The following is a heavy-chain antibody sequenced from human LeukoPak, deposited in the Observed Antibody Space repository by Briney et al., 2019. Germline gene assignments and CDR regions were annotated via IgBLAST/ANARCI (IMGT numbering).Heavy chain of an antibody. D-gene: IGHD3-3*01. Sequence: PSETLSLTCAVYGGSLSDYYWSWVRQSPGKGLEWIGEINDSGTTNYIPSLKSRLTISLDKSNNQLSLTLRSVTAADTALYFCARVGGDYDSLSGNTLLNWFDPWGQGTLVTVSS. J-gene: IGHJ5*02. CDR3: ARVGGDYDSLSGNTLLNWFDP. CDR2: INDSGTT. V-gene: IGHV4-34*01. CDR1: GGSLSDYY.